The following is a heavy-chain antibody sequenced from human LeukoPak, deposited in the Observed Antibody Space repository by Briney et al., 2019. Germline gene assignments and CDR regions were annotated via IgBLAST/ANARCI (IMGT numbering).Heavy chain of an antibody. J-gene: IGHJ3*02. CDR2: IYSGGST. CDR1: GFTVSSNY. D-gene: IGHD3-22*01. Sequence: GGSLRLSCAASGFTVSSNYMSWVRQAPGKGLEWVSVIYSGGSTYYADSVKGRFTISRDNAKNSLYLQMNSLRAEDTAVYYCARAGLGYYYDRLHHAFDIWGQGTMVTVSS. CDR3: ARAGLGYYYDRLHHAFDI. V-gene: IGHV3-53*01.